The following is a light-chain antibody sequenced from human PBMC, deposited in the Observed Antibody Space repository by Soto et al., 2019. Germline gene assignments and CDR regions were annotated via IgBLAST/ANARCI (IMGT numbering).Light chain of an antibody. CDR2: DAS. CDR3: QQSYNTALT. CDR1: QTIGTY. J-gene: IGKJ1*01. V-gene: IGKV1-39*01. Sequence: IEVRQSPSSLAASLGDRVTITCLASQTIGTYVNWYRQKSGAAPELLIYDASTLQSGVPSRFRGGASGTDFTLTISSLQRDDFATYYFQQSYNTALTFGQGTKVDIK.